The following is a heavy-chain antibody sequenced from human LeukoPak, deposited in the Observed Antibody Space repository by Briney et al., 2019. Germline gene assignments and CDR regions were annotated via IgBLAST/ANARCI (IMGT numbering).Heavy chain of an antibody. CDR2: IYYSGST. CDR3: ATPSEGSGSQFDY. V-gene: IGHV4-31*03. Sequence: SQTLSLTCTVSGGSISSGGYYWSWIRQHPGKGLEWIGYIYYSGSTYYNPSLKSRVTISVDTSKNQFSLKLRSVTAADTAVYYCATPSEGSGSQFDYWGQGTLVTVSS. CDR1: GGSISSGGYY. J-gene: IGHJ4*02. D-gene: IGHD3-10*01.